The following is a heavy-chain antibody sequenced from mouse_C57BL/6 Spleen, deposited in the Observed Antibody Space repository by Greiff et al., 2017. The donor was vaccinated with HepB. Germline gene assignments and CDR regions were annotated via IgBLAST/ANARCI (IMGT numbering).Heavy chain of an antibody. CDR1: GFSLTSYG. V-gene: IGHV2-2*01. Sequence: VQLQQSGPGLVQPSQSLSITCTVSGFSLTSYGVHWVCQSPGKGLEWLGVIWSGGSTDYNAAFISRLSISKDNSKSQVFFKMNSLQAEDTAIYYCARTDSSGYDWFAYWGQGTLVTVSA. D-gene: IGHD3-2*02. J-gene: IGHJ3*01. CDR2: IWSGGST. CDR3: ARTDSSGYDWFAY.